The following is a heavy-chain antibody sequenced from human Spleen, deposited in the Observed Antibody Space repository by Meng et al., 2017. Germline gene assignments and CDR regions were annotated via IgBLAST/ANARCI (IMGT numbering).Heavy chain of an antibody. V-gene: IGHV4-39*07. CDR3: ARDAATSY. D-gene: IGHD6-25*01. J-gene: IGHJ4*02. CDR1: GGSITSSSYY. CDR2: VYYTGNT. Sequence: GSLRLSCTVSGGSITSSSYYWGWIRQPPGKGLEWIGSVYYTGNTYYNPSLKSRVTISVDTSKNQFSLRLTSVTAADTAVYYCARDAATSYWGQGTLVTVSS.